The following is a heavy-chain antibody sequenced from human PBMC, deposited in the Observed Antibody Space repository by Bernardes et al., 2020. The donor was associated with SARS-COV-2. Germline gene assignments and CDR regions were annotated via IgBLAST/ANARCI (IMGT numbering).Heavy chain of an antibody. V-gene: IGHV3-66*01. CDR2: IYSGGST. Sequence: GGSLRLSCAASGLTVDNNFVSWVRQAPGKGLECVSLIYSGGSTYYADYLRGGFTISRDNSKNTLYLQMNSLRAEDTGVYYCARNYLDYCSSATCHHYYPCYAMDVGGQGTTVTVSS. J-gene: IGHJ6*02. D-gene: IGHD2-2*01. CDR3: ARNYLDYCSSATCHHYYPCYAMDV. CDR1: GLTVDNNF.